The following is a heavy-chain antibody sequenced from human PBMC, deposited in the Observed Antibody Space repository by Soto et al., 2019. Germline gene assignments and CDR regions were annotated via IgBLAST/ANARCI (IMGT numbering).Heavy chain of an antibody. CDR3: ALRRRLGSDWYTFDY. Sequence: QITLKESGPTLVKPTQSLTLTCTFSGFSLSTSGVCVGWIRQPPGKTLEWLTLIHWDDDKRYNPSLKNRLTITKDTSKNQVVLTMTNMDPVDTATYYCALRRRLGSDWYTFDYWGQGTPVTVSS. CDR1: GFSLSTSGVC. J-gene: IGHJ4*02. V-gene: IGHV2-5*02. CDR2: IHWDDDK. D-gene: IGHD6-19*01.